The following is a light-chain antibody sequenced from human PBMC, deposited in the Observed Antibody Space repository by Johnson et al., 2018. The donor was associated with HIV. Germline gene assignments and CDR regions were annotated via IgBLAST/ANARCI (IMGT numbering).Light chain of an antibody. V-gene: IGLV1-51*02. J-gene: IGLJ1*01. CDR1: SSNIGKNH. CDR2: EDD. CDR3: GAWESSLNTYV. Sequence: QSVLTQPPSVSAAPGQKVTISCSGSSSNIGKNHVSWYQQFPGTAPKLLVYEDDKRPSGIPDRFSGSKSGTSASLGITGLQTGDEADYYCGAWESSLNTYVFGSGTTITVL.